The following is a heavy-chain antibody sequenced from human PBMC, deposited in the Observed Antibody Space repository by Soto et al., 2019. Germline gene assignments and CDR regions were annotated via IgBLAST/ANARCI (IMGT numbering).Heavy chain of an antibody. J-gene: IGHJ4*02. CDR3: AKPYGDYKTMGY. Sequence: PGGSLRRSCAPSGFTFSSYGMHWVRQAPGKGLEWVAVISYDGSNKYYADSVKGRFTISRDNSKNTLYLQMNSLRAEDTAVYYCAKPYGDYKTMGYWRQGTLVSVSS. V-gene: IGHV3-30*18. CDR1: GFTFSSYG. CDR2: ISYDGSNK. D-gene: IGHD4-17*01.